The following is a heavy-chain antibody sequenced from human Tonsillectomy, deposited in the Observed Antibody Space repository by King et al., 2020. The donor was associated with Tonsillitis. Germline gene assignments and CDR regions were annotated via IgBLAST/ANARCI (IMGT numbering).Heavy chain of an antibody. V-gene: IGHV4-28*01. D-gene: IGHD3-10*01. J-gene: IGHJ5*02. Sequence: VQLQESGPGLVKPSDTLSLTCAVSDYPITSDNWWVWIRQPPGKGLEWIGYIYYSGSTYYSPSLKSRVTMSVDTSKNEFSLKLSSVTAVDTAVYYCTRNPSGSSSFDPWGQGTLVTVSS. CDR3: TRNPSGSSSFDP. CDR1: DYPITSDNW. CDR2: IYYSGST.